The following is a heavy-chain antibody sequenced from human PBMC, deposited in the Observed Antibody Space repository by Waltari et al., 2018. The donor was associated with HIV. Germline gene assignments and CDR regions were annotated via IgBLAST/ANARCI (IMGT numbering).Heavy chain of an antibody. CDR3: ARVPYSSGWYGDNIDY. D-gene: IGHD6-19*01. CDR2: VVPVLNSA. V-gene: IGHV1-69*04. J-gene: IGHJ4*02. Sequence: QVQLVQSGAEVKKPGSSVKVSCKASGGIFFISAFTWVRQAPGQGLEWMGRVVPVLNSATDAEKFRGRVTITADKSTSTAYMEMSGLRSEDTAVYFCARVPYSSGWYGDNIDYWGQGTLVIVSS. CDR1: GGIFFISA.